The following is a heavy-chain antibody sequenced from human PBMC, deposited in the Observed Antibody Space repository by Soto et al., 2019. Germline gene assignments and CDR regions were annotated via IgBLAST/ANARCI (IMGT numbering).Heavy chain of an antibody. CDR2: INAGNGNT. CDR3: ARALATVTTFWFDP. CDR1: GYTFTSYS. J-gene: IGHJ5*02. D-gene: IGHD4-17*01. Sequence: ASVKVSCKASGYTFTSYSMHWVRQAPGQRLEWMGWINAGNGNTKYSQKFQGRVTITRDTSASTAYMELSSLRSEDTAVYYCARALATVTTFWFDPWGQGTLVTVS. V-gene: IGHV1-3*01.